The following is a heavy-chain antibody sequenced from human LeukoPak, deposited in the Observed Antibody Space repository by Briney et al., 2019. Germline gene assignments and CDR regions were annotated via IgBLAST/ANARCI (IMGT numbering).Heavy chain of an antibody. CDR1: GGPISSGDYY. D-gene: IGHD4-17*01. Sequence: SETLSLTCTVSGGPISSGDYYWSWIRQPPGKGLEWIEYIYYSGSTYYNPSLKSRVTISVDTSKNQFSLKLSSVTAADTAVYYCARDGTLTTVTRSYWYFDLWGRGTLVTVSS. CDR3: ARDGTLTTVTRSYWYFDL. V-gene: IGHV4-30-4*01. CDR2: IYYSGST. J-gene: IGHJ2*01.